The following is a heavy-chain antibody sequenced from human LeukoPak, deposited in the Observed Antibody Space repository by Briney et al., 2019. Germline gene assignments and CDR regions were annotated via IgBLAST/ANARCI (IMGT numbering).Heavy chain of an antibody. J-gene: IGHJ5*02. CDR3: ARDLSTVTTDHAWFDP. V-gene: IGHV1-18*01. Sequence: ASVKVSCKASGYTFTSYDINWVRQAPGQGLEWMGWISAYNGNTNYAQKFQGRVTMTRDTSTSTVYMELSSLRSEDTAVYYCARDLSTVTTDHAWFDPWGQGTLVTVSS. D-gene: IGHD4-17*01. CDR2: ISAYNGNT. CDR1: GYTFTSYD.